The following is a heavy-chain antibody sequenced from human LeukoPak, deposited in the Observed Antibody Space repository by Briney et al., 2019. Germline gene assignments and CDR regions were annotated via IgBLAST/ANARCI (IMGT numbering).Heavy chain of an antibody. J-gene: IGHJ4*02. Sequence: ASVKVSCKASGYTFTDYYMHWVRQAPGQGFEWMGWIIPNHGDTNYAQKFQGRVTMTRDTSISTAHMEVSRLRSDDTAVYYCARANFLYCSSTTCLFDYWGPGTLVTVSS. CDR3: ARANFLYCSSTTCLFDY. CDR1: GYTFTDYY. D-gene: IGHD2-2*01. CDR2: IIPNHGDT. V-gene: IGHV1-2*02.